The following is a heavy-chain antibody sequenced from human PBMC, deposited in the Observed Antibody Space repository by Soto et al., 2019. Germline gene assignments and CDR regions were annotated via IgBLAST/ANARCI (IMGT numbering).Heavy chain of an antibody. Sequence: ASVKVSCKASGYTFTSYAMHWVRQAPGQRLEWMGWINAGNGNTKYSQKFQGRVTITRDTSASTAYMELSSLRSEDTDVYYCAREKDIVVVVAAYNWLDHWGQGTLVTVSS. J-gene: IGHJ5*02. D-gene: IGHD2-15*01. V-gene: IGHV1-3*01. CDR1: GYTFTSYA. CDR2: INAGNGNT. CDR3: AREKDIVVVVAAYNWLDH.